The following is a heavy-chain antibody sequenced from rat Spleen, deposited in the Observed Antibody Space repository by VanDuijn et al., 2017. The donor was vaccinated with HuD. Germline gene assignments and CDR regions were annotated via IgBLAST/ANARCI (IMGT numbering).Heavy chain of an antibody. V-gene: IGHV5-29*01. CDR3: ARVNYYFDY. Sequence: EVQLVESDGGLVQPGRSLKLSCAASGFTFSDYYMAWVRQAPTKGLEWVATISYDGSSTYYRDSVKGRFTISRDNAKSTLYLQMDSLRSEDTATYYCARVNYYFDYWGQGVMVTVSS. CDR2: ISYDGSST. D-gene: IGHD1-10*01. CDR1: GFTFSDYY. J-gene: IGHJ2*01.